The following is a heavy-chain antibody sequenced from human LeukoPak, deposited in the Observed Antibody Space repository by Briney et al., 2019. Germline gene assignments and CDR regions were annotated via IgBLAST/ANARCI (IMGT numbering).Heavy chain of an antibody. CDR3: AASYYYDSSGFLEY. D-gene: IGHD3-22*01. CDR2: IVVGSGNT. Sequence: ASVKVSCKASGFTFTSSVVQWVRQARGQRLEWIGWIVVGSGNTNYAQKFQERVTITRDMSTSTAYMELSSLRSEDTAVYYCAASYYYDSSGFLEYWGQGTLVTVSS. J-gene: IGHJ4*02. V-gene: IGHV1-58*01. CDR1: GFTFTSSV.